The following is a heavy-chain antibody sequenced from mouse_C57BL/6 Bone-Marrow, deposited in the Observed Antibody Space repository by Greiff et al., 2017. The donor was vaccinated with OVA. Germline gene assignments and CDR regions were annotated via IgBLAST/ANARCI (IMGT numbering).Heavy chain of an antibody. Sequence: EVKLMESGGGLVQPKGSLKLSCAASGFSFNTYAMNWVRQAPGKGLEWVARIRSKSNNYATYYADSVKDRFTISRDDSESMLYLQMNNLKTEDTAMYYCVSSAIYYGNYVAMDYWGQGTSVTVSS. V-gene: IGHV10-1*01. D-gene: IGHD2-1*01. CDR2: IRSKSNNYAT. CDR3: VSSAIYYGNYVAMDY. J-gene: IGHJ4*01. CDR1: GFSFNTYA.